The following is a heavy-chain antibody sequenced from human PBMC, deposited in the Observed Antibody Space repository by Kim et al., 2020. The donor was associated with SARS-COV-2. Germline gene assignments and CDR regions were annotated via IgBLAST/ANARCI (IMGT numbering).Heavy chain of an antibody. V-gene: IGHV3-23*01. CDR3: AKRDCGGDYYEVYFDY. J-gene: IGHJ4*02. D-gene: IGHD2-21*01. CDR2: ISGSGGST. CDR1: GFTFSSYA. Sequence: GGSLRLSCAASGFTFSSYAMSWVRQAPGKGLEWVLAISGSGGSTYYADSVKGRFTISRDNSKNTLYLQMNSLRTEDTAVYYCAKRDCGGDYYEVYFDYWRQETLDSVSS.